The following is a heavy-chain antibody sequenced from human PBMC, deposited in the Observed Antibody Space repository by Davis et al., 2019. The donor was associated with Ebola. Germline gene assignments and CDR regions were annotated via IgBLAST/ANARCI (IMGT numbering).Heavy chain of an antibody. Sequence: GESLKISCAASGFTFSSYWMSWVRQAPGKGLEWVANIKQDGSEKYYVDSVKGRFTISRDNAKNSLYLQMNSLRTEDTAVYYCARLEARNWNYGVGVDYWGQGILVTVSS. CDR2: IKQDGSEK. CDR3: ARLEARNWNYGVGVDY. V-gene: IGHV3-7*01. D-gene: IGHD1-7*01. J-gene: IGHJ4*02. CDR1: GFTFSSYW.